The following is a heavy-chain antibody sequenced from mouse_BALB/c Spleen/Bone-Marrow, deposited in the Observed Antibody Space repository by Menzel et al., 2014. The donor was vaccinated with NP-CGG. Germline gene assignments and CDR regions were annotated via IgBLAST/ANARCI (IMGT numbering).Heavy chain of an antibody. CDR1: GYTFTSYV. CDR2: INPYNDDT. J-gene: IGHJ1*01. Sequence: VQLKESGPELVKPGASVKMSCKASGYTFTSYVMHWVKQKPGLGLEWIGYINPYNDDTEYNEKFKGKATLTSDKSSSTAYMELSSLTSEDSAVFYCARSLYGYDWYFDVWGAGTTVTVSP. CDR3: ARSLYGYDWYFDV. V-gene: IGHV1-14*01. D-gene: IGHD2-2*01.